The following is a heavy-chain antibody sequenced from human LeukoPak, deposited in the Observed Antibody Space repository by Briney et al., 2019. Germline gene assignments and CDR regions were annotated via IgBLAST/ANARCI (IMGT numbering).Heavy chain of an antibody. CDR1: GYSFSNYW. Sequence: GESLKISCQGSGYSFSNYWIAWVRQMPGKGLEWMGIIYPGDSDARYSPSFQGQVTMSVDKSSSTAYLQWNSLKASDTAMYYCARFRRAYCGGDCNYWFDPWGQGTLVTVSS. J-gene: IGHJ5*02. CDR3: ARFRRAYCGGDCNYWFDP. CDR2: IYPGDSDA. D-gene: IGHD2-21*01. V-gene: IGHV5-51*01.